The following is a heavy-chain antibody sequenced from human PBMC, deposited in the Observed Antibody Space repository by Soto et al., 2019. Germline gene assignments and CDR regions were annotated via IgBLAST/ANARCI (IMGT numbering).Heavy chain of an antibody. CDR1: GDSISSSNSH. V-gene: IGHV4-39*01. CDR2: VYYGGAIFYSGDI. CDR3: VRYDRINMKPYSPEGFHI. J-gene: IGHJ3*02. Sequence: SETLSLTCTVSGDSISSSNSHWGWTRQPPGKGLEYIGSVYYGGAIFYSGDIYYNPSLKSRVTISVDTSKNQFSLRLSSVTAADTGVYYCVRYDRINMKPYSPEGFHIWGQGTMVTVSS. D-gene: IGHD3-3*02.